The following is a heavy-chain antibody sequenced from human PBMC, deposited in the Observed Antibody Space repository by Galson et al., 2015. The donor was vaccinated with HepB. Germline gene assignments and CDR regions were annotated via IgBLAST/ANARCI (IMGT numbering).Heavy chain of an antibody. Sequence: SLRLSCAASGFTFSSSLMTWVRQAPVKGLEWVSVITEGGGTTYYADSVKGRFIVSRDNSKTALYLQMNSLRVEDTAVYYCAKAPGDILYYMDVWGKGTTVTVSS. V-gene: IGHV3-23*01. CDR3: AKAPGDILYYMDV. D-gene: IGHD3-10*01. CDR1: GFTFSSSL. CDR2: ITEGGGTT. J-gene: IGHJ6*03.